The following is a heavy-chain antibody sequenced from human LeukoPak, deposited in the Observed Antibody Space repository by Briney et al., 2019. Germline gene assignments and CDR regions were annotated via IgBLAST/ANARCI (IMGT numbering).Heavy chain of an antibody. Sequence: PSQTLSLTCTVSGGSISSGGYYWSWIRQPPGKGLEWIGYIYHSGSTYYNPSLKSRVTISVDRSKNQFSLKLSSVTAADTAVYYCARFPTLLGYCSSTSCIIEYFQHWGQGTLVTVSS. D-gene: IGHD2-2*01. V-gene: IGHV4-30-2*01. CDR3: ARFPTLLGYCSSTSCIIEYFQH. CDR2: IYHSGST. CDR1: GGSISSGGYY. J-gene: IGHJ1*01.